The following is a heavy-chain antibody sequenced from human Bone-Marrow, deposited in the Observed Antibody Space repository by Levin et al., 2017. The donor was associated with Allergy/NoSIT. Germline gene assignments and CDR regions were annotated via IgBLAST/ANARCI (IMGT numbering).Heavy chain of an antibody. CDR2: ISWDSGSR. J-gene: IGHJ4*02. V-gene: IGHV3-9*01. Sequence: GGSLRLSCAASGFKFDDYAMHWVRQAPGKGLEWVAAISWDSGSREYADSVKGRFSISRDNGKNSLYLEMNSLRDEDTALYYCAKEPTETYYLDYWGQGTLVFVSS. CDR1: GFKFDDYA. CDR3: AKEPTETYYLDY. D-gene: IGHD1-26*01.